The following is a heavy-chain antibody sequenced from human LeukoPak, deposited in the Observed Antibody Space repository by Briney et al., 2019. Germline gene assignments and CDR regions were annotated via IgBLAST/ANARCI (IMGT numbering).Heavy chain of an antibody. Sequence: SETLSLTCTVPGGSISNYYWSWIRQPPGKGLEWIGYVYYSGSTNYNPSLKSRVTISVDTSKNQFSLKLSSVTAADTAVYYCAGSGEWLLDYWGQGTLVTVSS. V-gene: IGHV4-59*01. CDR3: AGSGEWLLDY. D-gene: IGHD5-12*01. CDR1: GGSISNYY. J-gene: IGHJ4*02. CDR2: VYYSGST.